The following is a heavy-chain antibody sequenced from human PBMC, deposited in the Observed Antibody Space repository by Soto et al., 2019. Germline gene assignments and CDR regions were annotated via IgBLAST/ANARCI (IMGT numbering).Heavy chain of an antibody. J-gene: IGHJ5*02. D-gene: IGHD1-26*01. V-gene: IGHV4-39*01. CDR3: ARGGVSKSTSLWFDP. CDR1: GDSISSSSNY. Sequence: PSETLSLTCTVSGDSISSSSNYWGWIRQPPGKGLEYIGSIYYSGSTNYNPSLKSRVTISIDTSKNQFSLKLSSLTATDTAVYYCARGGVSKSTSLWFDPWGQGTLVTVSS. CDR2: IYYSGST.